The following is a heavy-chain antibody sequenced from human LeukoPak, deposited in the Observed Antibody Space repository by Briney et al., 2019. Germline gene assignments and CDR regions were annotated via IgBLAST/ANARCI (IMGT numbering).Heavy chain of an antibody. Sequence: GGSLRLSCAASGFTFSSSAMHWVRQAPGKGLEWVAVISHDGSDKYYADSVKGRFTISRDTSKNTLSLQMDSLRAEDTAVFYCARSRIGGGVYSAFDYWGQGTLVTVSS. CDR2: ISHDGSDK. J-gene: IGHJ4*02. V-gene: IGHV3-30*04. CDR1: GFTFSSSA. CDR3: ARSRIGGGVYSAFDY. D-gene: IGHD2-21*01.